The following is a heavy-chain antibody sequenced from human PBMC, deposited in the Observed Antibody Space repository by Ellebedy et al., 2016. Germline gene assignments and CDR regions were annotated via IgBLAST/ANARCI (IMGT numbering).Heavy chain of an antibody. CDR1: GFTFSSYW. CDR2: IKQDGSEK. V-gene: IGHV3-7*01. CDR3: ARDTPYGDYWYFDL. D-gene: IGHD4-17*01. Sequence: GESLKISXAASGFTFSSYWMSWVRQAPGKGLEWVANIKQDGSEKYYVDSVKGRFTISRDNAKNSLYLQMNSLRAEDTAVYYCARDTPYGDYWYFDLWGRGTLVTVSS. J-gene: IGHJ2*01.